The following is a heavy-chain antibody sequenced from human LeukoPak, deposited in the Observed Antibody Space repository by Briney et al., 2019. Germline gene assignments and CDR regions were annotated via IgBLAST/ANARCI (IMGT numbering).Heavy chain of an antibody. D-gene: IGHD2-2*01. Sequence: SETLSLTCTVSGGSISSYYWSWIRQPPGEGLEWIGYIYYSGSTNYNPSLKSRVTISVDTSKNQFSLKLSSVTAADTAVYYCAREDIVVGASGFDYWGQGTLVTVSS. V-gene: IGHV4-59*01. CDR2: IYYSGST. J-gene: IGHJ4*02. CDR1: GGSISSYY. CDR3: AREDIVVGASGFDY.